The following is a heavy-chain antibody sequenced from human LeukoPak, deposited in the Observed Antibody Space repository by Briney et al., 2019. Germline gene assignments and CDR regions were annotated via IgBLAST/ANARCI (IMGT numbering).Heavy chain of an antibody. CDR1: GYPFTRYG. J-gene: IGHJ4*02. CDR3: ARDHSNWNYAPDF. D-gene: IGHD1-7*01. Sequence: ASVRVSCKASGYPFTRYGISWVRQAPGQGLQWLGWIRASNGNTNYAQKFRDRVTMSPDTSTGTDYLDVRSLTSDDTAVYYCARDHSNWNYAPDFWGQGTLVIVSS. CDR2: IRASNGNT. V-gene: IGHV1-18*01.